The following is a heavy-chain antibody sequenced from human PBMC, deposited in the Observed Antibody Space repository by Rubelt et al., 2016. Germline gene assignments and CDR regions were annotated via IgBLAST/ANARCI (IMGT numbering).Heavy chain of an antibody. V-gene: IGHV3-48*04. Sequence: YISGGSSTIYYADSVKGRFTISRDNAKNSLYLQMNSLRAEDTAVYYCARDPEYSDYDDDYWGQGSLVTVSS. D-gene: IGHD5-12*01. J-gene: IGHJ4*02. CDR3: ARDPEYSDYDDDY. CDR2: ISGGSSTI.